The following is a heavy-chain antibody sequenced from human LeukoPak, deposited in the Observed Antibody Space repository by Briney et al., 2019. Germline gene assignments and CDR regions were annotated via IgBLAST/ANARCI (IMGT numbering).Heavy chain of an antibody. Sequence: ASVKVSCKASGYTFIGYYMHWVRQAPGQGLEWMGRFNPNTGGTSYAQKFQGRVTMTRDTSISTAYMEVSRLTSDDTAVYFCARSLYGDYFLDSWGQGTLVTVSS. D-gene: IGHD4-17*01. CDR3: ARSLYGDYFLDS. CDR1: GYTFIGYY. J-gene: IGHJ4*02. V-gene: IGHV1-2*06. CDR2: FNPNTGGT.